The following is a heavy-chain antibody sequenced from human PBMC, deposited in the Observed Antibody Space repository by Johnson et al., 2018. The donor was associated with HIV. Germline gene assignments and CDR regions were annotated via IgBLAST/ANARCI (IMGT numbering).Heavy chain of an antibody. CDR1: GFTVSSYG. V-gene: IGHV3-30*18. CDR3: AKDLGESENEEWASDYYDFGRDYPGQDSRGVVGNFDI. J-gene: IGHJ3*02. D-gene: IGHD3-3*01. CDR2: ISYDGSNK. Sequence: QVQLVESGGGLVQPGGSLRLSCAASGFTVSSYGMHWVRQAPGKGLEWVAVISYDGSNKYYADSVKGRFTISRENSKNTLYLQMNILRAEDTAVYYCAKDLGESENEEWASDYYDFGRDYPGQDSRGVVGNFDIWGHGTMVTVSS.